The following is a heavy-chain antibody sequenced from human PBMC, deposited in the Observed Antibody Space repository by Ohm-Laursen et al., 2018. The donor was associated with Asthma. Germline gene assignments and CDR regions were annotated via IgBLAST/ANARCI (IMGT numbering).Heavy chain of an antibody. CDR3: ARSSSSREYFDL. CDR2: IIPIFGTA. CDR1: GGTFSSYA. Sequence: GASVKVSCKASGGTFSSYAISWVRQAPGQGLEWMGGIIPIFGTANYAQKFQGRVTITADESTSTAYMELSSLRSEDTAVYYCARSSSSREYFDLWGRGTLVTVSS. V-gene: IGHV1-69*13. J-gene: IGHJ2*01. D-gene: IGHD6-13*01.